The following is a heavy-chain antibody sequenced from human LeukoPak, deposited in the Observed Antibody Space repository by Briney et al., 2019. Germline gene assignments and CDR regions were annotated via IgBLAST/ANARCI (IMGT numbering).Heavy chain of an antibody. V-gene: IGHV3-33*01. Sequence: GGSLRLSCAASGFTFSSYGMHWVRQAPGKGLEWVAVIWYDGSNKYYADSVKGRFTISRDNSKNTLYLQMNSLRAEDTAVYYCARGLNGENNWFDPWGQGTLVTVSS. CDR1: GFTFSSYG. D-gene: IGHD2-8*01. CDR2: IWYDGSNK. J-gene: IGHJ5*02. CDR3: ARGLNGENNWFDP.